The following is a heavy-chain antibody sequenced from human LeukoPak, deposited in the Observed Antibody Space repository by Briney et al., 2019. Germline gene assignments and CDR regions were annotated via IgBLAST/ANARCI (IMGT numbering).Heavy chain of an antibody. CDR3: ARVPPTYYYDSSGSRYGAFDI. Sequence: GGSLRLSCAASGFTFSSYSMNWVRQAPGKGLEWGSSISSSSSYIYYADSVKGRFTISRDNAKNSLYLQMNSLRAEDTAVYYCARVPPTYYYDSSGSRYGAFDIWGQGTMVTVSS. V-gene: IGHV3-21*01. J-gene: IGHJ3*02. CDR2: ISSSSSYI. CDR1: GFTFSSYS. D-gene: IGHD3-22*01.